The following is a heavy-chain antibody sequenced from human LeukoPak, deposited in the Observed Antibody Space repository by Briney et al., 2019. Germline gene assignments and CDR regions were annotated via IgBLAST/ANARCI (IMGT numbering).Heavy chain of an antibody. CDR1: GFTFSNYA. V-gene: IGHV3-48*01. J-gene: IGHJ4*02. D-gene: IGHD7-27*01. CDR2: LSSSSSVI. CDR3: VRDGSSWGNFDY. Sequence: GGSLRLSCAASGFTFSNYAMDWVRQAPGKGLEWVSYLSSSSSVIYHADSVKGRFTIYRDNAKKSLYLQMNSLRTEDTAVYYCVRDGSSWGNFDYWGQGTLVSVSS.